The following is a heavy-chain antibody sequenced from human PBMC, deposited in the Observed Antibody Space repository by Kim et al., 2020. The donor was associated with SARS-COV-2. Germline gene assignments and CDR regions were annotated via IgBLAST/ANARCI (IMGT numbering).Heavy chain of an antibody. Sequence: GGSLRLSCAASGFTLSNAWMSWVRQAPGKGLEWVGRIKSKTDGGTTDYAAPVKGRFTISRDDSKNTLYLQMSSLKTEDTAVYYCWFVGLLQYYYYGMDVWGQGTTVTVSS. CDR2: IKSKTDGGTT. J-gene: IGHJ6*02. D-gene: IGHD3-10*01. V-gene: IGHV3-15*01. CDR3: WFVGLLQYYYYGMDV. CDR1: GFTLSNAW.